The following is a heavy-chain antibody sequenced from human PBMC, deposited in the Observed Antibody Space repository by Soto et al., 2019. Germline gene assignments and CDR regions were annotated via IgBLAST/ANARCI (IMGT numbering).Heavy chain of an antibody. CDR3: AKDQGLGIVVVPAAIGPAWFEP. D-gene: IGHD2-2*03. CDR2: ISGSGGST. Sequence: GGSLRLSCAASGFTFSSYAMSWVRQAPGKGLEWVSAISGSGGSTYYADSVKGRFTISRDNSKNTLYLQMNSLRAEDTAVYYCAKDQGLGIVVVPAAIGPAWFEPWGQGTLLTVSS. J-gene: IGHJ5*02. V-gene: IGHV3-23*01. CDR1: GFTFSSYA.